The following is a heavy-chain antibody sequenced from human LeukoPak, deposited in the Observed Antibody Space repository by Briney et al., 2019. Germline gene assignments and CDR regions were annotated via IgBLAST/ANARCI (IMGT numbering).Heavy chain of an antibody. Sequence: NPSETLSLTCTVSGGSISSGDSYWSWIRQPPGKGLEWIGYIYYSGSTYYNPSLESRVTMSVDKSKNQFSLSLASVTVADTAVYYCARERPLDTVVSQDFWGQGTLVIVSS. V-gene: IGHV4-30-4*08. CDR1: GGSISSGDSY. CDR3: ARERPLDTVVSQDF. D-gene: IGHD4-23*01. J-gene: IGHJ4*02. CDR2: IYYSGST.